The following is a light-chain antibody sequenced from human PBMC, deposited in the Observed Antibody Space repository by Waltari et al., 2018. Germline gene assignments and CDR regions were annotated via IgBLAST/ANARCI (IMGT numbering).Light chain of an antibody. Sequence: DIVMTQSPDSLALSLGERASINCRSNQSVLNNSDKKNSLAWYQQKPGQPPRLLSYWASTRESGVPDRFSGSGSGTDFALTISSLQAEDVAVYYCQQYYSARRTFGQGTKVEV. CDR2: WAS. V-gene: IGKV4-1*01. CDR1: QSVLNNSDKKNS. CDR3: QQYYSARRT. J-gene: IGKJ1*01.